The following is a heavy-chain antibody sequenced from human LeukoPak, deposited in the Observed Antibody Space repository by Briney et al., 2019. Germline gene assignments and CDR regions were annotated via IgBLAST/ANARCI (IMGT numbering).Heavy chain of an antibody. J-gene: IGHJ4*02. CDR3: ARALGGSLDY. Sequence: TGGSLRLSCAASGFTVSSNYMTWVRRAPGKGLEWVSVIYSGGSTYSADSVKGRFTISRDNSKNTLYLQMNSLRAEDTAVYYCARALGGSLDYWGQGTLVTVSS. CDR2: IYSGGST. V-gene: IGHV3-66*01. D-gene: IGHD3-16*01. CDR1: GFTVSSNY.